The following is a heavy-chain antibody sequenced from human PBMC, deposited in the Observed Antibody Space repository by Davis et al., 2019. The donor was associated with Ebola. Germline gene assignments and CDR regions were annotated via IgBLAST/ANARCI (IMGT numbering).Heavy chain of an antibody. Sequence: ASVKVSRKASVYTFTSYYMYWVRQAPGQGLEWVGWMNPKSGKTGHAEKLQGRVTVTRDTSTTTVYMDLSSLRSEDTALYYCTTPGGQDSGYDVFDIWGQGTMVTVSS. J-gene: IGHJ3*02. CDR3: TTPGGQDSGYDVFDI. CDR2: MNPKSGKT. V-gene: IGHV1-46*03. CDR1: VYTFTSYY. D-gene: IGHD5-12*01.